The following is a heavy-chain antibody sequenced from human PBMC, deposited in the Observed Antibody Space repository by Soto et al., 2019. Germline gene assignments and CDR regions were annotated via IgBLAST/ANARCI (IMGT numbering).Heavy chain of an antibody. Sequence: GGSLRLSCAASGFTFSSYWMHWVRQAPGKGLVWVSRINSDGSSTSYADSVKGRFTISRDNAKNTLYLQMNSLRAEDTAVYYCARDPGYSSSWYGKDAFDIWGQGTMVTVSS. CDR3: ARDPGYSSSWYGKDAFDI. CDR1: GFTFSSYW. D-gene: IGHD6-13*01. J-gene: IGHJ3*02. CDR2: INSDGSST. V-gene: IGHV3-74*01.